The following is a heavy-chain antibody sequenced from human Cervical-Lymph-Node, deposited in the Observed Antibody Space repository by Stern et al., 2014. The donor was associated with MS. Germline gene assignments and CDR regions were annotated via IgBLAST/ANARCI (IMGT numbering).Heavy chain of an antibody. CDR2: IVVGSGNT. CDR1: GFTFTSSA. CDR3: AATSHVGYFDY. V-gene: IGHV1-58*01. J-gene: IGHJ4*02. D-gene: IGHD1-26*01. Sequence: QLVESGPEVKKPGTSAKVSCKASGFTFTSSAVQWVRQARGQRLEWIGLIVVGSGNTNYAQKFQERVTITRDMSTSTAYMELSSLRSEDTAVYYCAATSHVGYFDYWGQGTLVTVSS.